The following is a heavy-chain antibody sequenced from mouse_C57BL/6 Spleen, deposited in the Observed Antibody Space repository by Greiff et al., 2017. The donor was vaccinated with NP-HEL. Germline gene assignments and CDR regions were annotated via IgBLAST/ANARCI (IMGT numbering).Heavy chain of an antibody. V-gene: IGHV14-1*01. Sequence: VQLKQSGAELVRPGASVKLSCTASGFNIKDYYMHWVKQRPEQGLEWIGRIDPEDGDTEYAPKFQGKATMTADTSSNTAYLQLSSLTSEDTAVYYCTTGTYGIYYAMDYWGQGTSVTVSS. CDR3: TTGTYGIYYAMDY. CDR2: IDPEDGDT. CDR1: GFNIKDYY. D-gene: IGHD2-1*01. J-gene: IGHJ4*01.